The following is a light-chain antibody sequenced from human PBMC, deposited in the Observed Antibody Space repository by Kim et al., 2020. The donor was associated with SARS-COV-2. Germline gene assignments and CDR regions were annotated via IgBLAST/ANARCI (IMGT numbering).Light chain of an antibody. CDR3: QTWGTGIWV. J-gene: IGLJ3*02. CDR2: LNSDGSH. V-gene: IGLV4-69*01. Sequence: ASVKLTCTLSSGHINYAIAWHQQQPEQGPRYLMTLNSDGSHSKGDGIPDRFSVSSSGAERYLTISSLQSEDEADYYCQTWGTGIWVFGGGTQLTVL. CDR1: SGHINYA.